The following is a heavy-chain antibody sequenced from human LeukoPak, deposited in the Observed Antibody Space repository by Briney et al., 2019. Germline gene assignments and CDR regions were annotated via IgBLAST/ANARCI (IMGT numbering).Heavy chain of an antibody. CDR1: GYTFTSYY. V-gene: IGHV1-46*01. CDR2: INPSGGST. D-gene: IGHD7-27*01. Sequence: ASVKVSCKAPGYTFTSYYMHWVRQAPGQGLEWMGIINPSGGSTSYAQKFQGRVTMTRDTSTSTVYMELSSLRSEDTAVYYCARDLLGILIGNAFDIWGQGTMVTVSS. J-gene: IGHJ3*02. CDR3: ARDLLGILIGNAFDI.